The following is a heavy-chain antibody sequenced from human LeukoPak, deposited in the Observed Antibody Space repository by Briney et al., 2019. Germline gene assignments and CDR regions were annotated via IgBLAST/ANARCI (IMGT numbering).Heavy chain of an antibody. CDR2: IYYSGST. D-gene: IGHD5-18*01. CDR1: GGSISSYY. CDR3: AREEGYSYGLSAFDI. V-gene: IGHV4-59*01. Sequence: SETLSLTCTVSGGSISSYYWSWIRQPPGKGLEWIGYIYYSGSTNYNPSLKSRVTISVDTSKNQFSLKLSSVTAADTAVYYCAREEGYSYGLSAFDIWGQGTMVTVSS. J-gene: IGHJ3*02.